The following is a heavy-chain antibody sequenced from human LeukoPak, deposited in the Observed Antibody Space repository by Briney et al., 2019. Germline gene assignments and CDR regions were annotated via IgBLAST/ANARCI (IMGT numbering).Heavy chain of an antibody. CDR3: ARRLRGEVTARPFDY. Sequence: SGGSLRLSCAGSGFTVSSNYMSWARQAPGKGLEWVSVIYSGGSTYFADSVKGRFTISRDNSKNTLFLQMNSLRAEDSAVYYCARRLRGEVTARPFDYWGQGTLVTVSS. D-gene: IGHD6-6*01. CDR2: IYSGGST. V-gene: IGHV3-53*01. CDR1: GFTVSSNY. J-gene: IGHJ4*02.